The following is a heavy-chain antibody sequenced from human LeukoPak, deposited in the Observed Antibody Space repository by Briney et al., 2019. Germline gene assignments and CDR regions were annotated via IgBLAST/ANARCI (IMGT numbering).Heavy chain of an antibody. CDR3: AKQEGALIENWCFDH. Sequence: GGSLRLSCAASGFTFSTYAMNWVRLAPGKGLEWVSSIEKNAGGAYYADSVKGRFTVSGDNSKNTLYLQMSSLRVEDTALYYCAKQEGALIENWCFDHWGLGTLVTVSS. CDR2: IEKNAGGA. D-gene: IGHD1-26*01. CDR1: GFTFSTYA. V-gene: IGHV3-23*01. J-gene: IGHJ4*02.